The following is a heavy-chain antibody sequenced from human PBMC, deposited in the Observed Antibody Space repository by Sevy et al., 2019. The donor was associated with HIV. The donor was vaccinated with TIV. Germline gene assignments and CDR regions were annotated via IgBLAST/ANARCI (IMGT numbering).Heavy chain of an antibody. V-gene: IGHV3-21*01. CDR2: ISSSSSYI. Sequence: GGSLRLSCAASGFTFSSYSMNWVRQAPGKGLEWVSSISSSSSYIYYADSVKGRFTISRDNAKNSLDLQMNSLRAEDTAVYYCAREIFHGGAFDIWGQGTMVTVSS. CDR1: GFTFSSYS. J-gene: IGHJ3*02. CDR3: AREIFHGGAFDI. D-gene: IGHD3-9*01.